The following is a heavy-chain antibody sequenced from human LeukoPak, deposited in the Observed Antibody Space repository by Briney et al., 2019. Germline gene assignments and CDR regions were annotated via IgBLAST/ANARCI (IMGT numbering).Heavy chain of an antibody. D-gene: IGHD4-17*01. Sequence: GGSLRLSCAASGFTFSSYGMRWVRQAPGKGLEWVAVIWYDGSNKYYADSVKGRFTISRDNSKNTLYLQMNSLRAEDTAVYYCARDCEYGDYAGWFDPWGQGTLVTVSS. CDR3: ARDCEYGDYAGWFDP. V-gene: IGHV3-33*01. J-gene: IGHJ5*02. CDR2: IWYDGSNK. CDR1: GFTFSSYG.